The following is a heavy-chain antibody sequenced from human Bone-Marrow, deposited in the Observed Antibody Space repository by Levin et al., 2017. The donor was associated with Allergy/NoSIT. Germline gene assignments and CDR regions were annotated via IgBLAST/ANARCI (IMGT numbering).Heavy chain of an antibody. D-gene: IGHD5-18*01. Sequence: GGSLRLSCAASGFTFSSYAMHWVRQAPGKGLEWVAVISYDGSNKYYADSVKGRFTISRDNSKNTLYLRMNSLRAEDTAVYYCARGAWIQPWFRKGMDVWGQGTTVTVSS. CDR1: GFTFSSYA. CDR3: ARGAWIQPWFRKGMDV. CDR2: ISYDGSNK. J-gene: IGHJ6*02. V-gene: IGHV3-30*04.